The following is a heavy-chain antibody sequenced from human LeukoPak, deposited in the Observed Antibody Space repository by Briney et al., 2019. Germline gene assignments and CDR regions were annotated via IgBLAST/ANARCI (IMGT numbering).Heavy chain of an antibody. V-gene: IGHV3-21*01. CDR3: WRDSPYDTSI. Sequence: TGGSLSLSCAASGFILNTYTITWVRQAPRKGLEWVSSITSTPNYIYYADSVKGRFTISRDNANNSLYLQMDSLRAEDTAVYYCWRDSPYDTSIWGQGTLVTVSS. CDR1: GFILNTYT. CDR2: ITSTPNYI. J-gene: IGHJ4*02. D-gene: IGHD3-16*01.